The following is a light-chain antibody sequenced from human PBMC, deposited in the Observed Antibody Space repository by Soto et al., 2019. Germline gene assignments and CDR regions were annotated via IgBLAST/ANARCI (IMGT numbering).Light chain of an antibody. CDR3: SSYTSSSTPYV. CDR2: DVS. V-gene: IGLV2-14*01. CDR1: SSDVGGYNY. J-gene: IGLJ1*01. Sequence: QSVLTQPASVSGSPGQSITISCTGTSSDVGGYNYFSWYQQHPGKAPKLMIYDVSNRPSGVSNRFSGSKSGNTASLTISGLQAEDEADYYCSSYTSSSTPYVFGSGTKVTVL.